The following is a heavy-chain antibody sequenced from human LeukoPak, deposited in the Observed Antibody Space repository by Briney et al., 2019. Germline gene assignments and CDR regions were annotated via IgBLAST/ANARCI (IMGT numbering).Heavy chain of an antibody. D-gene: IGHD3-3*01. CDR2: ISSSGSTI. CDR1: GFTFSDYY. CDR3: ASLPPFGVVIIDDFDY. V-gene: IGHV3-11*04. Sequence: GGSLRLSCAVSGFTFSDYYMSWIRQAPGKGLEWVSYISSSGSTIYYADSVKGRFTISRDNAKNSLYLQMNSLRAEDTAVYYCASLPPFGVVIIDDFDYWGQGTLVTVSS. J-gene: IGHJ4*02.